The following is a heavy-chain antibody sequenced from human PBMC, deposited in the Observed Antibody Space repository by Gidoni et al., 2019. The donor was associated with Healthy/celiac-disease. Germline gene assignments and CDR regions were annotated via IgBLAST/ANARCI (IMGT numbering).Heavy chain of an antibody. Sequence: QVQLVQSGAEVKKPGASVKVSCKASGSTFTGSYMPWVRQAPGQGLEWMGWINPNSGGTNYAQKFQGRVTMTRDTSISTAYMELSRLRSDDTAVDYCARDLGYCSSTSCYSQGDYWGQGTLVTVSS. CDR1: GSTFTGSY. CDR3: ARDLGYCSSTSCYSQGDY. J-gene: IGHJ4*02. D-gene: IGHD2-2*02. CDR2: INPNSGGT. V-gene: IGHV1-2*02.